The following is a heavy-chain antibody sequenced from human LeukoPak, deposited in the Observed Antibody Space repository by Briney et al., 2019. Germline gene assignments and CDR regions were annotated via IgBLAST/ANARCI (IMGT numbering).Heavy chain of an antibody. Sequence: GGTLRLSCAASGFTFDDYAMHWVRQAPGKGLACVSLISSNGGSTYYADSVKGRFTISRDNSKNSLYLQMNSLRADDTALYYCAKDSKPSYSSSWNYFDYWGQGTLVTVSS. V-gene: IGHV3-43D*03. CDR2: ISSNGGST. CDR3: AKDSKPSYSSSWNYFDY. D-gene: IGHD6-13*01. J-gene: IGHJ4*02. CDR1: GFTFDDYA.